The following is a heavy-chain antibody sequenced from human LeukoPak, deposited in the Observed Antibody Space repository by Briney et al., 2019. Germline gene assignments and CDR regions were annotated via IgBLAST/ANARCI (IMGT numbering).Heavy chain of an antibody. V-gene: IGHV4-59*01. CDR2: ISYSASS. CDR1: GGSISSYY. CDR3: ARVGKRSYYYYMDV. J-gene: IGHJ6*03. Sequence: NTSETLSLTCTVSGGSISSYYWSWIRQPPGKGLEWLGYISYSASSNYNPSLKSRVTVSVDTSKNQFSLKLSSVTAADTGVYYCARVGKRSYYYYMDVWGKGTTVTVSS.